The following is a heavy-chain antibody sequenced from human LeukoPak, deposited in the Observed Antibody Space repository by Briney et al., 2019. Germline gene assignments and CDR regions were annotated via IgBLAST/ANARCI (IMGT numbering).Heavy chain of an antibody. Sequence: QPGGSLRLSCAASGFTFSSYGMHWVRQAPGKGLEWVAFIRYDGSNKYYADSVKGRFTISRDNSKNTLYLQMNSLRAEDTAVYYCAKDTSADLWFGVSWGQGTLVTVSS. V-gene: IGHV3-30*02. J-gene: IGHJ5*02. D-gene: IGHD3-10*01. CDR1: GFTFSSYG. CDR3: AKDTSADLWFGVS. CDR2: IRYDGSNK.